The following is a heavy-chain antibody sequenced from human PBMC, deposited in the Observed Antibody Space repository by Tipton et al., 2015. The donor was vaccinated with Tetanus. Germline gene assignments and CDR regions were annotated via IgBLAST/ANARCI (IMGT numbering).Heavy chain of an antibody. CDR2: IYTVGNVGSP. Sequence: LRLSCSVSGDSIKNYYWNWIRQTPGKGMEWIGHIYTVGNVGSPTYNPSLQSRVTVSVDTSKYQCSLKVASLTAADAAVYYCASGFCGGVGCFRGGNWFVPWGPGTLVAVSS. CDR1: GDSIKNYY. CDR3: ASGFCGGVGCFRGGNWFVP. J-gene: IGHJ5*02. D-gene: IGHD2-21*01. V-gene: IGHV4-4*09.